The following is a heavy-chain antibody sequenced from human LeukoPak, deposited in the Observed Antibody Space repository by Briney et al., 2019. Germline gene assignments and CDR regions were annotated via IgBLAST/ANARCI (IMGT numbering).Heavy chain of an antibody. CDR3: AKACWVWNADAVS. CDR1: GFTFSSYA. V-gene: IGHV3-23*01. D-gene: IGHD1-1*01. J-gene: IGHJ4*02. Sequence: GGCLTLSCAASGFTFSSYAMSWVRAAPARGREWVSSLRGNGDTFYADSVKGRFTLSRDESRNTVYLHLNNLRVEDTAVYYCAKACWVWNADAVSGGQGTGVTVSA. CDR2: LRGNGDT.